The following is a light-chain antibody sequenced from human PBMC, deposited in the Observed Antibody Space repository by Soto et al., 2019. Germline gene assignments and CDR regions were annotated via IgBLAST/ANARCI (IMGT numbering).Light chain of an antibody. CDR1: SSDVGGYNY. Sequence: QSALTQPASVSGSPGQSITISCTGTSSDVGGYNYVSWYQQHPGKAPKLMIYEVSNRPSGVANRFSGSTSGNTASLTVSGLQAEDEADYYCSSYSGSNIYVVFGGGTQLTVL. J-gene: IGLJ2*01. CDR3: SSYSGSNIYVV. V-gene: IGLV2-14*01. CDR2: EVS.